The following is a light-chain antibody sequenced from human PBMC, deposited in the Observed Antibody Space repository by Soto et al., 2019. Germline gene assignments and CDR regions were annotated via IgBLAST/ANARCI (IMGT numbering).Light chain of an antibody. Sequence: EVVLTQSPVTLSLSPGERATLSCRASQSVSNSYLAWYQQKPGQAPRLLIYGASSRATGIPDRFSGSGSGTDFTLTISRLEPEDFAVYYCQQYGRTFGQGTKVDIK. CDR2: GAS. J-gene: IGKJ1*01. CDR1: QSVSNSY. V-gene: IGKV3-20*01. CDR3: QQYGRT.